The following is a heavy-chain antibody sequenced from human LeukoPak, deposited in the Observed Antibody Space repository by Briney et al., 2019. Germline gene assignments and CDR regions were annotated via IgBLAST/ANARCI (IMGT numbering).Heavy chain of an antibody. Sequence: ETPSLTCTVSGGSITGYYWSWIRQPPGKGLEWIGYIYYSGSTNYDPSLKSRVTMSVDTPKNQFSLKLSSVTAADTAVYYCARLTGEQLATVNNRYRYIAVWGKGTAGTVSS. CDR2: IYYSGST. CDR1: GGSITGYY. V-gene: IGHV4-59*08. J-gene: IGHJ6*04. CDR3: ARLTGEQLATVNNRYRYIAV. D-gene: IGHD6-6*01.